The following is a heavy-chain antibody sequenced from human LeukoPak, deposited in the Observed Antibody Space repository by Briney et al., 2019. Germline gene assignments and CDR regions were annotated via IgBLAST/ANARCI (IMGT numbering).Heavy chain of an antibody. D-gene: IGHD3-22*01. Sequence: PGGSLRLSCAASGFTFSSYSMNWVRQAPGKGRELVSYISSSSSTIYYADSVKGLFTISRDNAKNSLYLQMNSLRAEDTAVYYCARGVGYYYDSSGYSEVPWGQGTLVTVSS. CDR3: ARGVGYYYDSSGYSEVP. CDR2: ISSSSSTI. V-gene: IGHV3-48*01. CDR1: GFTFSSYS. J-gene: IGHJ5*02.